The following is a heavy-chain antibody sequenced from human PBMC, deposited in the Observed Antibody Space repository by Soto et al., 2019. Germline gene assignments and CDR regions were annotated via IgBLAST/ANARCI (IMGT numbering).Heavy chain of an antibody. CDR3: ASRSSGWYFDY. J-gene: IGHJ4*02. CDR2: ISGSGGST. CDR1: GFTFSNYA. V-gene: IGHV3-23*01. Sequence: EVQLLESGGGLVQPGGSLRLSCAASGFTFSNYAMNWVRQAPGKGLEWVSVISGSGGSTYYADSVKGRFTISRDNSKITLSLQMNSLRAEDTAVYYCASRSSGWYFDYWGQGTLVTVSS. D-gene: IGHD6-19*01.